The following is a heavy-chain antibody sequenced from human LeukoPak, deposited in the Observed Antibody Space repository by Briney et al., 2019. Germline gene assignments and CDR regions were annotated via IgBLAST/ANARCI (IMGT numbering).Heavy chain of an antibody. Sequence: ASVKVSCKASGGTFSSYAISWVRQAPGHGLEWMGGIIPIFGTANYAQKFQGRVTITADESTSTAYMELSSLRSEDTAVYYCARDAVPAASDAFDIWGQGTMVTVSS. CDR3: ARDAVPAASDAFDI. V-gene: IGHV1-69*13. D-gene: IGHD2-2*01. CDR1: GGTFSSYA. CDR2: IIPIFGTA. J-gene: IGHJ3*02.